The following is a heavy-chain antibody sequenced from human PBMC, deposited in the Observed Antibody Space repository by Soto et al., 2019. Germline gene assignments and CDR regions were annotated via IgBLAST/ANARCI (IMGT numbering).Heavy chain of an antibody. CDR2: ISSSGSTI. D-gene: IGHD3-22*01. Sequence: ESRGGLVQPGGALRLSCAASGFTLSSYEMNWVRQAPGKGLDWVSYISSSGSTIYYADSVKGRFTISRDNAKNSLYLQMNSLRAEDTAVYYCASSYYYDSSGYNDAFEIWGQGTMVTVSS. CDR1: GFTLSSYE. J-gene: IGHJ3*02. V-gene: IGHV3-48*03. CDR3: ASSYYYDSSGYNDAFEI.